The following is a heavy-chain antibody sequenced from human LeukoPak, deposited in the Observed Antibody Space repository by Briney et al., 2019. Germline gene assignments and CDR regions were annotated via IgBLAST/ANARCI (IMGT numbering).Heavy chain of an antibody. V-gene: IGHV4-34*01. CDR2: INHSGST. J-gene: IGHJ6*03. D-gene: IGHD2-8*01. CDR3: ARDHGDYYMDV. CDR1: GGSFSGYY. Sequence: PSETLSLTCAVYGGSFSGYYWSWIRQPPGKGLEWIGEINHSGSTNYNPSLKSRVTISVDTSKNQFSLKLSSVTAADTAVYFCARDHGDYYMDVWGKGTTLTVS.